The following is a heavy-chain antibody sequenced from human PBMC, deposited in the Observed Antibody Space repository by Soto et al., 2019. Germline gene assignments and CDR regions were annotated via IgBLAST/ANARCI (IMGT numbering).Heavy chain of an antibody. Sequence: GGSLRLSCAASGFTFSSYSMNWVRQAPGKGLEWVSYISSSSSTIYYADSVKGRFTISRDNAKNSLYLQMNSLRAEDTAVYYCARPKWPGGYSGYGSFDYWGQGTLVTVSS. V-gene: IGHV3-48*01. D-gene: IGHD5-12*01. CDR3: ARPKWPGGYSGYGSFDY. CDR2: ISSSSSTI. J-gene: IGHJ4*02. CDR1: GFTFSSYS.